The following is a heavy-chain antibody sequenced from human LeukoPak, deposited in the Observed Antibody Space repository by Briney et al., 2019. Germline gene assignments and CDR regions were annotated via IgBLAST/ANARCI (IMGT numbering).Heavy chain of an antibody. V-gene: IGHV1-3*01. CDR3: ARDLGYCTGGTCYPNWFGP. CDR2: INAGNDNT. CDR1: GYTFTSYA. Sequence: ASVKVSCKASGYTFTSYAMHWVRQAPGQRLEWMGWINAGNDNTKYSQKFQGRVTITRDTSASTAYMELNSLRSEDTAVYYCARDLGYCTGGTCYPNWFGPWGQGTLVTVSS. J-gene: IGHJ5*02. D-gene: IGHD2-15*01.